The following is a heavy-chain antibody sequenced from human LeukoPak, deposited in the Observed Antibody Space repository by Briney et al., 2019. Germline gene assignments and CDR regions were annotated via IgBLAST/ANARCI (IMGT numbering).Heavy chain of an antibody. J-gene: IGHJ4*02. V-gene: IGHV3-30*04. Sequence: LTGGSLRLSCAASGFTFSSYAMHWVRQAPGKGLEWVAVISYDGSNKYYADSVKGRFTISRDNSKNTPYLQMNSLRAEDTAVYYCASSGVVPGIVGATSTSYYFDYWGQGTLVTVSS. CDR3: ASSGVVPGIVGATSTSYYFDY. CDR1: GFTFSSYA. D-gene: IGHD1-26*01. CDR2: ISYDGSNK.